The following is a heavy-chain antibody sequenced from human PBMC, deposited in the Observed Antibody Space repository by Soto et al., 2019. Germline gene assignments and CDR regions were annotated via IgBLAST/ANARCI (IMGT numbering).Heavy chain of an antibody. CDR1: GFTFSRYG. J-gene: IGHJ4*02. CDR3: AKDRYSGTYPTDFDY. Sequence: QVPLVQSGGGVVQPGRSLRLSCAGSGFTFSRYGIHWVRQAPGTGLEWVALISYDGGNEKYTESVKDRFTISRDDSHNVAYLQMSSLRTEDTAMYYCAKDRYSGTYPTDFDYWGQGSLVTVSS. V-gene: IGHV3-30*18. CDR2: ISYDGGNE. D-gene: IGHD1-26*01.